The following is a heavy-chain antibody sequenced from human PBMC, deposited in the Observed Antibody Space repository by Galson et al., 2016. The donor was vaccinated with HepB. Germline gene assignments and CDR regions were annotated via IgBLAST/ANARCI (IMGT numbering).Heavy chain of an antibody. D-gene: IGHD2-2*01. CDR3: ARAAVVPGARMVFDP. CDR2: IYHTGTT. V-gene: IGHV4-4*02. Sequence: SETLSLTCTVSGASINDSTWWTWVRQAPGRGLEWIGEIYHTGTTNNNPFLSSRFTLSIDKSSNQFPLNLTSATAADTAVYYCARAAVVPGARMVFDPWGQGTLVTVSS. J-gene: IGHJ5*02. CDR1: GASINDSTW.